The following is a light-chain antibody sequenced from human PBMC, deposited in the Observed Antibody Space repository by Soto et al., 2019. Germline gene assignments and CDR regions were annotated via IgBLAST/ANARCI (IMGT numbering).Light chain of an antibody. Sequence: QSGLTQPPSASGTPGRTVASSGSGSSSHIGSAYIYWYQYLPGTAPKLLIYRNNQRPSGVPDRFSASKSGTSASLAISGLRSEDEADYYCAAWDDNLVVFGGGTKVTVL. CDR2: RNN. CDR1: SSHIGSAY. V-gene: IGLV1-47*01. J-gene: IGLJ2*01. CDR3: AAWDDNLVV.